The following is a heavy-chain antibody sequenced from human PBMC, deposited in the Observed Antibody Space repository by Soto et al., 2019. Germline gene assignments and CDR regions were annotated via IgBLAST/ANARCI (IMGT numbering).Heavy chain of an antibody. J-gene: IGHJ3*01. Sequence: PGGELRVSCAASGLTFSNYGMNWVRQAPGKGLEWVGGISGTGGSAYHADSVKGRLTISRDNSKNTLYLQMNSLRAEDTAIYYCVKEGSGWASRGYFDSRGRGTTVTV. D-gene: IGHD6-19*01. CDR1: GLTFSNYG. CDR2: ISGTGGSA. CDR3: VKEGSGWASRGYFDS. V-gene: IGHV3-23*01.